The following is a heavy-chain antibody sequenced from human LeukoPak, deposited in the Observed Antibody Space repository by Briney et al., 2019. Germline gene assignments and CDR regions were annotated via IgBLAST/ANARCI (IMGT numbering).Heavy chain of an antibody. CDR2: IIPILGIA. Sequence: SVKVSCKASGGTFSSYTISWVRQAPGQRLECIERIIPILGIANYAQKFQGRVTITADKSTSTAYMELSSLRSDDTAVYYCATRYCSGGSCPNRPYYYGMDVWGQGTTVTVSS. J-gene: IGHJ6*02. V-gene: IGHV1-69*02. D-gene: IGHD2-15*01. CDR3: ATRYCSGGSCPNRPYYYGMDV. CDR1: GGTFSSYT.